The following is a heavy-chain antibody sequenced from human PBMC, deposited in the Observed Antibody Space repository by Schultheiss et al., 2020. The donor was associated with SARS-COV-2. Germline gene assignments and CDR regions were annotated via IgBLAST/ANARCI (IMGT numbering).Heavy chain of an antibody. V-gene: IGHV1-18*04. CDR3: ARDSTRRKHSVNRGFDY. J-gene: IGHJ4*02. Sequence: ASVKVSCKASGYTFTGYYMHWVRQAPGQGLEWMGGISAYNGNTNYAQKLQGRVTMTTDTSTSTAYMELRSLRSDDTAVYYCARDSTRRKHSVNRGFDYWGQGTLVTVSS. D-gene: IGHD5/OR15-5a*01. CDR1: GYTFTGYY. CDR2: ISAYNGNT.